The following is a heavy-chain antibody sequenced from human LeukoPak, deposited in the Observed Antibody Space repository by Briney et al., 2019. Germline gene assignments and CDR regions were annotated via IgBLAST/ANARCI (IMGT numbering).Heavy chain of an antibody. J-gene: IGHJ4*02. V-gene: IGHV4-4*09. D-gene: IGHD3-3*01. CDR3: ATSYDSKAAPYDV. Sequence: PSETLSLTCTVSGGSISSYCWSWVRQPPRKGLEWIGYIYPSGSTDYNPSLRSRVTMSVDTSKSQLSMELRYLTAADTAMYYCATSYDSKAAPYDVWGQGILVTVSS. CDR1: GGSISSYC. CDR2: IYPSGST.